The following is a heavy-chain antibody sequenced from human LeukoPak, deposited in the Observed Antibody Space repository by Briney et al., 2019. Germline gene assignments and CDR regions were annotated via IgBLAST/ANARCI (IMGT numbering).Heavy chain of an antibody. CDR2: IYYSGST. D-gene: IGHD2/OR15-2a*01. CDR3: ARDPLSIGDAFDI. V-gene: IGHV4-30-4*01. J-gene: IGHJ3*02. CDR1: GGSISSGDYY. Sequence: SETLSLTCTVSGGSISSGDYYWSWIRQPPGKGLEWIGYIYYSGSTYYNPSLKSRVTISVDTSKNQFSLKLSSVTAADTAVYYCARDPLSIGDAFDIWGQGTMVTVSS.